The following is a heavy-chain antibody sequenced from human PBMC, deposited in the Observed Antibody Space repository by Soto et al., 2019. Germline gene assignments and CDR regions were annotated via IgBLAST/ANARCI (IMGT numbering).Heavy chain of an antibody. CDR1: GGSISSSSYY. J-gene: IGHJ4*02. CDR2: IYYSGST. D-gene: IGHD3-22*01. V-gene: IGHV4-39*01. Sequence: SETLSLTCTVSGGSISSSSYYWGWIRQPPGKGLEWIGSIYYSGSTYYNPSLKSRVTISVDTSKNQFSLKLSSVTAADTAVYYCARPRVPYYYDSSGASNDYWGKGTLVTVSS. CDR3: ARPRVPYYYDSSGASNDY.